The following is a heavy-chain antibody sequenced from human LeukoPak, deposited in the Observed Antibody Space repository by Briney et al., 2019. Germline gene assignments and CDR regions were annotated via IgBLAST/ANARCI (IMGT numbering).Heavy chain of an antibody. V-gene: IGHV4-4*02. CDR2: RCHSGST. CDR3: ARDSNGYGDPKQRYFDY. CDR1: GRSISSSHW. Sequence: PSETQTLTCAVSGRSISSSHWRSRVRQPPGKGLGLIGERCHSGSTNYDASLKGRVTISVDKSKNQFSLKLSSVTAADTAVYYCARDSNGYGDPKQRYFDYWGQGTLVTVSS. D-gene: IGHD4-17*01. J-gene: IGHJ4*02.